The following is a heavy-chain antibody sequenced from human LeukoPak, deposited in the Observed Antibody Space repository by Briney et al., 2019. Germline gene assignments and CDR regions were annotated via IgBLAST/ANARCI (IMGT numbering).Heavy chain of an antibody. Sequence: GESLRISGKGSGYSFTSYWISWVRQMPGKGLEWRGRIDPSDSYTNYSPSFEGHITISADRSTNTAYLQWSSLKASDTAMYYCARQGGATPGYWGQGTLVTVSS. J-gene: IGHJ4*02. CDR1: GYSFTSYW. V-gene: IGHV5-10-1*01. CDR2: IDPSDSYT. CDR3: ARQGGATPGY. D-gene: IGHD1-26*01.